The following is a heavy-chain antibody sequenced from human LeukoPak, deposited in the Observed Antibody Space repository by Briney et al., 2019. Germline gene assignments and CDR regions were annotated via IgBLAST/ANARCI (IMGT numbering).Heavy chain of an antibody. V-gene: IGHV1-18*01. J-gene: IGHJ4*02. CDR2: INTQNGQT. D-gene: IGHD2-21*02. CDR1: GYTFTTYG. CDR3: ARKGCFGDCCLFDY. Sequence: GASVKVSCKASGYTFTTYGMSWVRQAPGQGLEWMGWINTQNGQTNYAQKVQGRVTMTTDTSTSTAYMELRSLRSDDTAVYFCARKGCFGDCCLFDYWGQGTLVTVSS.